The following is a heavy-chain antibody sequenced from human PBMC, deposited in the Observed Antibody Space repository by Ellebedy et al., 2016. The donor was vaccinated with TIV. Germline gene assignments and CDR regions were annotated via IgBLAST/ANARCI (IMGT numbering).Heavy chain of an antibody. V-gene: IGHV4-59*01. D-gene: IGHD3-10*01. Sequence: SETLSLTXTVSGGSISGYYWSWIRQPPGKGLEWIGYIYYSGTTNYNPSLKSRVTISVDTSKNQFSLKLGSVTAADTAVYFCAGDLSGYGEIDFWGQGTLVTVSS. CDR1: GGSISGYY. J-gene: IGHJ4*02. CDR2: IYYSGTT. CDR3: AGDLSGYGEIDF.